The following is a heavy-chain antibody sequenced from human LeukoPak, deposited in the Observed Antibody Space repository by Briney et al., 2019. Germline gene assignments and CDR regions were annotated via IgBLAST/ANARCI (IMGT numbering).Heavy chain of an antibody. CDR1: GGSISSGGYY. V-gene: IGHV4-31*03. CDR2: IYYSGST. D-gene: IGHD5-12*01. J-gene: IGHJ4*02. Sequence: PSETLSLTCTVSGGSISSGGYYWSWIRQHPGKGLEWIGYIYYSGSTYYNPSLKSRVTISVDTSKNQFFLKLSSVTAADTAVYYCARDLKSAYSGYEIDYWGQGTLVTVSS. CDR3: ARDLKSAYSGYEIDY.